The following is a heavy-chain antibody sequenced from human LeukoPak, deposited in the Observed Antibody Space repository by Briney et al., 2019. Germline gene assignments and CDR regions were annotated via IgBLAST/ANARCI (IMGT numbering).Heavy chain of an antibody. J-gene: IGHJ3*02. V-gene: IGHV4-39*07. CDR2: IFHTGIT. D-gene: IGHD3-22*01. CDR3: ARGPPRGTMIVVVMPHAFDI. CDR1: GGSISSSSYF. Sequence: PSETLSLTCTVSGGSISSSSYFWDWIRQPPGKGLEWIGSIFHTGITYYNPSLRSRVTMSLDTSKNQFSLKLSSVTAADTAVYYCARGPPRGTMIVVVMPHAFDIWGQGTMVTVSS.